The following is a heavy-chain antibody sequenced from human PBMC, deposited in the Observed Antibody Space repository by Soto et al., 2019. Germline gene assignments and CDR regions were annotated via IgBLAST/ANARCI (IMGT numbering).Heavy chain of an antibody. J-gene: IGHJ4*02. CDR1: GDSISSSTYF. V-gene: IGHV4-39*07. Sequence: PSEPLSLHCTVSGDSISSSTYFWGWVRQPPGKGLEWIGNIYYSGSTYYNPSLKSRVTISVDTSKNQFSLKLSSVTAADTAVYYCAGGRGYSYGNLDYWGQGTLVTVAS. CDR2: IYYSGST. D-gene: IGHD5-18*01. CDR3: AGGRGYSYGNLDY.